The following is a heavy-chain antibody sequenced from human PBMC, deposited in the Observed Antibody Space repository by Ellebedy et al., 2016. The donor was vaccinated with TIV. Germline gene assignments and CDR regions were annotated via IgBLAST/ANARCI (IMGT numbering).Heavy chain of an antibody. J-gene: IGHJ6*02. CDR2: IRTDGGRT. D-gene: IGHD2-15*01. CDR3: AKGGGYYGGGNCYSGMDV. V-gene: IGHV3-23*01. CDR1: GFIFSNYA. Sequence: GGSLRLSCAASGFIFSNYAMNWVRQAPGKGLEWVSAIRTDGGRTFYTDSVKGRFTISRDNSKSTLYLQLNSLRAEDTAVYHCAKGGGYYGGGNCYSGMDVWGQGTTVIVSS.